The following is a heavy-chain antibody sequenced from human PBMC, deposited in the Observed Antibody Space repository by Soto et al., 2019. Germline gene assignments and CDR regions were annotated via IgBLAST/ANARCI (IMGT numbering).Heavy chain of an antibody. CDR2: ISGSGGST. CDR1: GFTFSSYA. J-gene: IGHJ6*02. D-gene: IGHD3-22*01. Sequence: GGSLRLSGAASGFTFSSYAMSWVRQAPGKGLEWVSAISGSGGSTYYAESVKGRYTISRDNSKNTLYLQMNSLRAEDTAVYYCAKRDYYVSSGYRGYYYGMDVWGQGTTVTVSS. CDR3: AKRDYYVSSGYRGYYYGMDV. V-gene: IGHV3-23*01.